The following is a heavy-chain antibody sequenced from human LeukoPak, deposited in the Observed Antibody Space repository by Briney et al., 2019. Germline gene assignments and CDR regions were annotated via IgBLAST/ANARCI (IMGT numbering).Heavy chain of an antibody. CDR2: IKQDGSEK. Sequence: GGSLRLSCAASGFTFSSYWMSWVRQAPGQGLEWVANIKQDGSEKYYVDSVKGRFTISRDNAKNSLYLQMNSLRAEDTAVYYCARDDCSSISCYHNWFDPWGQGTLVTVSS. J-gene: IGHJ5*02. CDR1: GFTFSSYW. D-gene: IGHD2-2*01. V-gene: IGHV3-7*01. CDR3: ARDDCSSISCYHNWFDP.